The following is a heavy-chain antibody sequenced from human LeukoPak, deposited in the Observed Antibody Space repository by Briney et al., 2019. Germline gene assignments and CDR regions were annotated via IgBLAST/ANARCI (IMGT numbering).Heavy chain of an antibody. CDR3: AREKYYDFWSGYYNPYYFDY. CDR2: IYHIGST. Sequence: SETLSLTCAVSGYSISSGYYWGWIRQPPGKGLEWIGSIYHIGSTYYNPSLKSRVTISVDTSKNQFSLKLSSVTAADTAVYYCAREKYYDFWSGYYNPYYFDYWGQGTLVTVSS. V-gene: IGHV4-38-2*01. J-gene: IGHJ4*02. D-gene: IGHD3-3*01. CDR1: GYSISSGYY.